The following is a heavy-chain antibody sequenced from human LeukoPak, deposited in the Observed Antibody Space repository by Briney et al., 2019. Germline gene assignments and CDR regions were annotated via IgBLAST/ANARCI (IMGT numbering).Heavy chain of an antibody. CDR1: GGSISPYY. Sequence: SETLSLTCTVSGGSISPYYWGWIRQPPGKGLEFIGFMHYSGSANYHPSLKSRVSISLDTSKNQFSLNLSSVTAADTAMYFCARGDGEYAYGYYFDYWGQGSLVTVSS. J-gene: IGHJ4*02. D-gene: IGHD5-18*01. V-gene: IGHV4-59*01. CDR3: ARGDGEYAYGYYFDY. CDR2: MHYSGSA.